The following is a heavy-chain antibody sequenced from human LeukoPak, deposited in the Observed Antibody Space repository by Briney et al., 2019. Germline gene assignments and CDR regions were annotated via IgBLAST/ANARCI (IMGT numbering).Heavy chain of an antibody. CDR3: ARLNVGATTSFDY. J-gene: IGHJ4*02. CDR2: IYYSGST. Sequence: SETLSLTCTVSGGSISSYYWSWIRQPPGKGLEWIGYIYYSGSTNYNPSLKSRVTISVDTSKNQFSPKLSSVTAADTAAYYCARLNVGATTSFDYWGQGTLVTVSP. D-gene: IGHD1-26*01. V-gene: IGHV4-59*08. CDR1: GGSISSYY.